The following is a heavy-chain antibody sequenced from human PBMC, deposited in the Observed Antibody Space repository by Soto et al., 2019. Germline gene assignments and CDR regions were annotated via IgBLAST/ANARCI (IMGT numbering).Heavy chain of an antibody. J-gene: IGHJ4*02. V-gene: IGHV1-69*13. Sequence: GASVKVSCKASGGTFSSYAISWVRQAPGQGLEWMGGIIPIFGTANYAQKFQGRVTITADESTSTAYMELSSLRSEDTAVYYCASAYSGSYIFDYWGQGTLVTVSS. CDR2: IIPIFGTA. CDR1: GGTFSSYA. CDR3: ASAYSGSYIFDY. D-gene: IGHD1-26*01.